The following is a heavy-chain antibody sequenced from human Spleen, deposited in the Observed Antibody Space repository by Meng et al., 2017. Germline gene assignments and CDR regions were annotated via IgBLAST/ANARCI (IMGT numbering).Heavy chain of an antibody. D-gene: IGHD2-21*01. CDR2: IHFSGST. CDR3: ARVNSDCGGVMCYKGWFDP. Sequence: QVQLQGSGPGLGKPAQTLCPTCTVFGGSHSGGDYYWSWIRQPPGKGLEWIGYIHFSGSTYYNPSLNSRITISVDMSRNQFSLRLTSVTSADMAVYYCARVNSDCGGVMCYKGWFDPWGQGTLVTVSS. J-gene: IGHJ5*02. V-gene: IGHV4-30-4*01. CDR1: GGSHSGGDYY.